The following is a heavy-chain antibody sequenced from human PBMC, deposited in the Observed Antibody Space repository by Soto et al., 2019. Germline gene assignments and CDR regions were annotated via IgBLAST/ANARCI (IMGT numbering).Heavy chain of an antibody. J-gene: IGHJ1*01. CDR1: GFTFRSHW. CDR3: ARGTTAAPGSDY. CDR2: ITSDGSGT. V-gene: IGHV3-74*01. D-gene: IGHD6-13*01. Sequence: EVQLVESGGNLVQPGGSLRLACAASGFTFRSHWMHWVRQAPWKGLVWVACITSDGSGTTYADSVKGRFTILRDDAKNTVFLEMNSLRAEDTGMYYCARGTTAAPGSDYWGQGTLVTVSS.